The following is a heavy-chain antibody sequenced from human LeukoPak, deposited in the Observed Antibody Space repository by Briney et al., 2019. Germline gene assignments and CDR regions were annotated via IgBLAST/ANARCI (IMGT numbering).Heavy chain of an antibody. V-gene: IGHV3-43*01. J-gene: IGHJ4*01. Sequence: GGSLRLSCAASGFRFDDYTMHWVRQPPGKGLERVSLINWDGGSTYYGDSVKGRFTISRDTSKNALYLQMHSLRSEDTALYYCTKDLGKVIAAAGTSGFDTWGRGTLVTVSS. CDR3: TKDLGKVIAAAGTSGFDT. CDR1: GFRFDDYT. D-gene: IGHD6-13*01. CDR2: INWDGGST.